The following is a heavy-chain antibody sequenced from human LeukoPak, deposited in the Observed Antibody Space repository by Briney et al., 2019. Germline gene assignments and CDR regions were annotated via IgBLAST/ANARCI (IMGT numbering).Heavy chain of an antibody. CDR1: GYTFTGYY. V-gene: IGHV1-2*02. CDR2: INPNSGGT. CDR3: ARGSWSCGESCYAFDY. J-gene: IGHJ4*02. Sequence: ASVKVSCKASGYTFTGYYIHWVRQAPGQGLEWMGWINPNSGGTNYAQKFQGRVTMTRDTSISTAYMELSSLRSDDTAVYYCARGSWSCGESCYAFDYWGQGTLVTVSS. D-gene: IGHD2-2*01.